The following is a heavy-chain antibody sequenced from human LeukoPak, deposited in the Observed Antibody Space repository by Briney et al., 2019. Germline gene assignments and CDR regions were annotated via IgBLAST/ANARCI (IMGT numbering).Heavy chain of an antibody. Sequence: PGGSLRLSCAASGFTFSRNGMTWVRQAPGKGLEWVSAISGSGGSTYYADSVKGRFTISRDNSKNTLYLQMNSLRAEDTALYYCARGANYGSGSYYKYWGQGTLVTVSS. CDR1: GFTFSRNG. CDR2: ISGSGGST. V-gene: IGHV3-23*01. J-gene: IGHJ4*02. D-gene: IGHD3-10*01. CDR3: ARGANYGSGSYYKY.